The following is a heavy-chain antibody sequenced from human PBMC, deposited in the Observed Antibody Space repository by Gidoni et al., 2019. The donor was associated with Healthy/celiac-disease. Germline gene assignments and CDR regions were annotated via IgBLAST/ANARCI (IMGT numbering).Heavy chain of an antibody. Sequence: EVQLVESGGGLVQPGGSLRLSCAASGFTFSSYSMNWVRQAPGKGLAWVSYLSSSSSTIYYADSVKGRFTISRDNAKNTLYLQMNSRRAEDTAVYYCALLIIMGGSTYYYDSSGYPNLYPLGADYYGMDVWGQGTTVTVSS. CDR3: ALLIIMGGSTYYYDSSGYPNLYPLGADYYGMDV. V-gene: IGHV3-48*01. CDR2: LSSSSSTI. J-gene: IGHJ6*02. CDR1: GFTFSSYS. D-gene: IGHD3-22*01.